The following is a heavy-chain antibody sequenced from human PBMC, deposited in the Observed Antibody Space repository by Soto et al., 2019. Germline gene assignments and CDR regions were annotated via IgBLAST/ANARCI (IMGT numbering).Heavy chain of an antibody. CDR2: VYGTDGT. D-gene: IGHD4-4*01. J-gene: IGHJ3*02. V-gene: IGHV3-53*01. Sequence: DVQLVESGGGLIQPGGSLRLSCEAFGLTVSGKKYMAWVRQAPGKGLEWVSGVYGTDGTYYADSVKGRFTSSRDSSKTIVYLQMNSLRPDDTAVYYCASWRLQEHAYDIWGLGTTVTVSS. CDR1: GLTVSGKKY. CDR3: ASWRLQEHAYDI.